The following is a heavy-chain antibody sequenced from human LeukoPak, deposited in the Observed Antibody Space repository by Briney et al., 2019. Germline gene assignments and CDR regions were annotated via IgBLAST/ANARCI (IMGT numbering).Heavy chain of an antibody. D-gene: IGHD3-3*01. CDR1: GYTFTSYA. V-gene: IGHV7-4-1*02. CDR2: INTNTGNP. J-gene: IGHJ5*02. CDR3: ARSITIFGIPDSNWFDP. Sequence: ASVKVSCKASGYTFTSYAMNWVRQAPGQGLEWMGWINTNTGNPTYAQGFTGRFVFPLDTSVSTAYLQISSLKAEDTAVYYCARSITIFGIPDSNWFDPWGQGALVTVSS.